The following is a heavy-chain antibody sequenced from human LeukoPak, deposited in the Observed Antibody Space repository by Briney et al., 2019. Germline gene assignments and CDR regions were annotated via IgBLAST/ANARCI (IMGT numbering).Heavy chain of an antibody. V-gene: IGHV5-51*01. CDR3: ARHGSSDYSDSSGFYSNYFFDY. CDR1: GYSFTSYW. D-gene: IGHD3-22*01. CDR2: IYPSDSDT. Sequence: KAGESLKISCKGSGYSFTSYWIGWVRQMPGKGLEWMGIIYPSDSDTRYSPPFQGQVTISADKSISTAYLHWSGLKASDTAMYYCARHGSSDYSDSSGFYSNYFFDYWGQGTLVTVSS. J-gene: IGHJ4*02.